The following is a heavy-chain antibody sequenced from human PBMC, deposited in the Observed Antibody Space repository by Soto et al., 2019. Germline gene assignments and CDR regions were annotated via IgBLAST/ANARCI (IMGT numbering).Heavy chain of an antibody. V-gene: IGHV1-46*01. CDR2: INPNGDTT. J-gene: IGHJ4*02. Sequence: ASVKVSCKASGYTFSNYYMHWVRQAPGQGLEWMGGINPNGDTTYYAQKFLGRLTVTRDTSTSTVYMELSSLRSDDTAVYYCGSEGATAAKMFDYWGQGTLVTVSS. CDR1: GYTFSNYY. D-gene: IGHD2-2*01. CDR3: GSEGATAAKMFDY.